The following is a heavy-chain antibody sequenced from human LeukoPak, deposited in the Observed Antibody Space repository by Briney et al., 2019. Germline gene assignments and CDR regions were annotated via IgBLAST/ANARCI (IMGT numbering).Heavy chain of an antibody. J-gene: IGHJ5*02. CDR2: IYYSGST. CDR3: ARGVRDWFDP. V-gene: IGHV4-59*01. D-gene: IGHD4-23*01. CDR1: GGSISSYY. Sequence: SETLSLTCTVSGGSISSYYWSWIRQPPGKGLEWIGYIYYSGSTNYNPSLKSRVTISVDTSKNQFSLKLSSVTAADTAVYYCARGVRDWFDPWGQGTLVTVSS.